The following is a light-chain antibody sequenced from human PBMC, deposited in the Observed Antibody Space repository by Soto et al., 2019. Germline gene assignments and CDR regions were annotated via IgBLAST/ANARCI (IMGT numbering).Light chain of an antibody. CDR1: QDISRY. V-gene: IGKV1-39*01. CDR2: SAS. J-gene: IGKJ1*01. Sequence: DIQMTQSPSARSASVGDRVTIACRARQDISRYLNWYRQKPGKAPELRVYSASSLQIGGPSRFGGSASGTDFNLTIHSREPEEFTTYDSQQSYTPWWTFGQGTKVDIK. CDR3: QQSYTPWWT.